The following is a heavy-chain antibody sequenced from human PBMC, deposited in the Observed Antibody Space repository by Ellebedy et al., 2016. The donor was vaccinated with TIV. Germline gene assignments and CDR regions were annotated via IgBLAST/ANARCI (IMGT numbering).Heavy chain of an antibody. D-gene: IGHD3-22*01. Sequence: PGGSLRLSCAASGFIFSSYGMHWVRQAPGKGLEWVAVTSNDERDKKYADSVKGRFTISRDNSKSTLYLQLNSLRPEDTAIYYCAREAMIWIFDSWGQGTLVTVSS. J-gene: IGHJ4*02. CDR1: GFIFSSYG. CDR2: TSNDERDK. CDR3: AREAMIWIFDS. V-gene: IGHV3-30*03.